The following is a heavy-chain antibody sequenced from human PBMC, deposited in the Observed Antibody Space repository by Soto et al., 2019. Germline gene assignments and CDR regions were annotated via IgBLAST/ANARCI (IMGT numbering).Heavy chain of an antibody. CDR3: ARKLRGTQGGDY. Sequence: GGSLRLSCAASGFTFSSYAMSWVRQAPGKGLEWVSAISGSGGSTYYADSVKGRFTISRDNSKNTLYLQMNSLRAEDTAVYYCARKLRGTQGGDYWGQGTLVTVSS. V-gene: IGHV3-23*01. CDR1: GFTFSSYA. J-gene: IGHJ4*02. CDR2: ISGSGGST. D-gene: IGHD4-17*01.